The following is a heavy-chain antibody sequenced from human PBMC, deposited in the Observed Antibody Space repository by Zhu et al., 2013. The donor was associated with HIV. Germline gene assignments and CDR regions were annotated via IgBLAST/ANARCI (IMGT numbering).Heavy chain of an antibody. Sequence: QVQLVQSGAEVKKPGASVKLSCKASGYTFTSYGISWVRQAPGQGFEWMGWISLHDGDTNYAQKFQGRVTMTTDTSTSTAYMELRSLRSDDTAVFFCARDGAVRDGYNLGGQYNWFDSWGQGTLVTVSS. V-gene: IGHV1-18*01. CDR3: ARDGAVRDGYNLGGQYNWFDS. CDR1: GYTFTSYG. J-gene: IGHJ5*01. CDR2: ISLHDGDT. D-gene: IGHD2-21*01.